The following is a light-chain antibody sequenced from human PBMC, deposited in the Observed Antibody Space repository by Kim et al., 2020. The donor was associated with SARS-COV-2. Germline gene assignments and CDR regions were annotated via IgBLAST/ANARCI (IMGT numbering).Light chain of an antibody. CDR3: QVWDSSHWV. Sequence: VAVEKTARITCGGNNMGSKKVHGNQQKPGQGPVVVIYRDSSRPSGIPGRFSGSNSGNTATLTTRRHEAGDEADYYCQVWDSSHWVFGGGTQLTVL. V-gene: IGLV3-9*01. J-gene: IGLJ3*02. CDR2: RDS. CDR1: NMGSKK.